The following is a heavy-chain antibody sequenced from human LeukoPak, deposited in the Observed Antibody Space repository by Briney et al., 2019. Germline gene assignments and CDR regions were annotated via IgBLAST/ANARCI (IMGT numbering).Heavy chain of an antibody. Sequence: GGSLRLSCAASGVTFKSYAMSWVRQAPGKGLEWVSTIGGSGANTYYADSVKGRFTISRDNSKNTLFLQMNSLRAEDTAVYYCAKDTAVVPAAPYGMDVWGQGTTVTVSS. D-gene: IGHD2-2*01. J-gene: IGHJ6*02. V-gene: IGHV3-23*01. CDR3: AKDTAVVPAAPYGMDV. CDR2: IGGSGANT. CDR1: GVTFKSYA.